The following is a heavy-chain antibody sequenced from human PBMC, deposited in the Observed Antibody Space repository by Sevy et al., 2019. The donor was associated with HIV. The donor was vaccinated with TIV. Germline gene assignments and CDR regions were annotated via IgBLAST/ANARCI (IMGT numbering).Heavy chain of an antibody. CDR3: ARDLEFYDYGDYGPAFMPDY. V-gene: IGHV3-33*01. Sequence: GESLKISCAASGFTFSTYGMHWVRQAPGKGLEWVAVMWFDGSNTYYADSVKGRFTISRDIAKKTLHLQMNSLRAEDTAVYYCARDLEFYDYGDYGPAFMPDYWGQGTLVTVSS. CDR2: MWFDGSNT. CDR1: GFTFSTYG. J-gene: IGHJ4*02. D-gene: IGHD4-17*01.